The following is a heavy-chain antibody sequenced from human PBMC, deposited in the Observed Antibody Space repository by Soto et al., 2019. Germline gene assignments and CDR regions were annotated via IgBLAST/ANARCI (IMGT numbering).Heavy chain of an antibody. J-gene: IGHJ4*02. V-gene: IGHV5-51*01. CDR3: ARRGYCSSTACYTVDY. CDR2: IYPGDSNT. D-gene: IGHD2-2*02. CDR1: GYSFTNYW. Sequence: PGESLKISCKGSGYSFTNYWIGWVRQMPGKGLEWMGIIYPGDSNTRYSPSFQGQVTISADKSISTAYLQWSSLKASDTAMYYCARRGYCSSTACYTVDYWGQGTLVTVSS.